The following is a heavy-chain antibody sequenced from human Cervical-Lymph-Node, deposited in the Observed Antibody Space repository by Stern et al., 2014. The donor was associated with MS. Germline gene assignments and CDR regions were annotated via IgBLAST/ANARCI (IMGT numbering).Heavy chain of an antibody. CDR1: GYTFTDYF. D-gene: IGHD2-2*01. J-gene: IGHJ1*01. V-gene: IGHV1-2*02. Sequence: VQLVESGAEVKKPGASVKVSCKVSGYTFTDYFLHWVRQAPGQGLEWMGWINPHSGCTNYAQKFQGRFTMTSETSISTAYMELSSLRSDDTAVYYCARPGFCSSTSCQRYFQHWGQGTLVTVSS. CDR2: INPHSGCT. CDR3: ARPGFCSSTSCQRYFQH.